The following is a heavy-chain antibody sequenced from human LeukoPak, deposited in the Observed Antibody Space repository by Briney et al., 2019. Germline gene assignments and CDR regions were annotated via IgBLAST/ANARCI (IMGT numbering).Heavy chain of an antibody. J-gene: IGHJ4*02. V-gene: IGHV4-4*02. Sequence: SETLSITCAVSGGSISSSNWWSWVRQPPGKGLEWIGEIYHSGSTNYNPSLKSRVTISVDTSKNQFSLKLSSVTAADTAVYYCARGFFGYYFDYWGQGTLVTVSS. CDR3: ARGFFGYYFDY. D-gene: IGHD3-10*01. CDR1: GGSISSSNW. CDR2: IYHSGST.